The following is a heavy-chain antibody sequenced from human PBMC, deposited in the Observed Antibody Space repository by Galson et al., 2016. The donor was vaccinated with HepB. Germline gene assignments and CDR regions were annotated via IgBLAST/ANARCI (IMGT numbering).Heavy chain of an antibody. J-gene: IGHJ6*02. CDR1: GFTFSKYA. V-gene: IGHV3-30*18. Sequence: LRLSCAASGFTFSKYALHWVRQAPGKGLEWLAVISHDGIKKYSKDSAKGRFTVTRDNSKNTLFLLMNSLRPEDTAVYYCAKDLQVPAAIEGMDVWGQGTQVTVSS. CDR3: AKDLQVPAAIEGMDV. D-gene: IGHD2-2*02. CDR2: ISHDGIKK.